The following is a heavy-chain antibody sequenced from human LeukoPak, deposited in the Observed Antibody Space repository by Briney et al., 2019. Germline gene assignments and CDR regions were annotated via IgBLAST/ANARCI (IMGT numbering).Heavy chain of an antibody. V-gene: IGHV1-8*01. Sequence: GASVKPSCKASGYTFTSYDINWVRQATGQGLEWMGWMNPNSGNTGYAQKFQGRVTMTRNTSISTAYMELSSLRSEDTAVYYCALSIAARPYWFDRWGQGTLVTVSS. CDR2: MNPNSGNT. J-gene: IGHJ5*02. D-gene: IGHD6-6*01. CDR3: ALSIAARPYWFDR. CDR1: GYTFTSYD.